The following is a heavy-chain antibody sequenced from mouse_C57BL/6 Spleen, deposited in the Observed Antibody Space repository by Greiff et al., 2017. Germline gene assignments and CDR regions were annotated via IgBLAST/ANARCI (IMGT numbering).Heavy chain of an antibody. D-gene: IGHD1-1*01. CDR1: GYTFTSYW. J-gene: IGHJ1*03. Sequence: VQLQQSGAELVKPGASVKLSCKASGYTFTSYWMHWVKQRPGQGLEWIGMIHPNSGSTNYNEKFKSKATLTEDKSSSTAYMQLSSLTSEDSAVYYCARTGSSFWYFDVWGTGTTVTVSS. V-gene: IGHV1-64*01. CDR3: ARTGSSFWYFDV. CDR2: IHPNSGST.